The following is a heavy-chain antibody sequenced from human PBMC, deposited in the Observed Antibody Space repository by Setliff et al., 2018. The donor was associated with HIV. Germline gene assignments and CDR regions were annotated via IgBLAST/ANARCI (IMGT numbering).Heavy chain of an antibody. CDR3: ARARGPPLPVLDL. CDR2: IYYRGSA. CDR1: RGSISSGTYY. V-gene: IGHV4-39*07. D-gene: IGHD3-10*01. J-gene: IGHJ5*02. Sequence: SETLSLTCTVSRGSISSGTYYWGWVRQPPGKGLEWIGIIYYRGSAYYDLSLKSRVTLSVDTSKNSFSLNLTSVTAADTAVYFCARARGPPLPVLDLWGQGTLVTVSS.